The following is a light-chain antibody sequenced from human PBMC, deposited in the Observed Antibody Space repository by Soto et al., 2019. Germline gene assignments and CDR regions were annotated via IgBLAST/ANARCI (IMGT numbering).Light chain of an antibody. Sequence: QSVLTQPPSVSGAPGQRVTISCTGSRSNIGAGFDVHWYQQLPGTAPKLLISGDTNRPSGVSDRFSGSKSGTSASLAITRLRAEDEADYYCQSFDSSLGGWLFGGGTKLTVL. CDR3: QSFDSSLGGWL. V-gene: IGLV1-40*01. CDR2: GDT. J-gene: IGLJ3*02. CDR1: RSNIGAGFD.